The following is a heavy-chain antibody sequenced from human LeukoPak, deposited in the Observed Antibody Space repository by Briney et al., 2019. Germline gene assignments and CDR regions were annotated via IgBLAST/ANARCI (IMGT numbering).Heavy chain of an antibody. CDR2: ISSGGSS. J-gene: IGHJ3*02. Sequence: PSETLSLTCSVSGDSISYFYWSWIRQAAGKGLECIGRISSGGSSDYNASLKSRGTMSIDTSKNQLCLKVISVTAADTAVYYCATLTGGDDAFDIWGQGTMVTVSS. CDR3: ATLTGGDDAFDI. D-gene: IGHD4-23*01. CDR1: GDSISYFY. V-gene: IGHV4-4*07.